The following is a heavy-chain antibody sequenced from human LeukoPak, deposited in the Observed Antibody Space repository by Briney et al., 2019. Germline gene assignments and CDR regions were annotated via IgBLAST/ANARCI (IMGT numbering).Heavy chain of an antibody. CDR3: ATSYSSGYYFDY. Sequence: KSGESLKISCKVSGYRSSIFWIGWVRQMPGKGLEWMGIIYPGDSDTRYSPSFQGQVTISADKSINTAYLQWGGLKASDTAMYYCATSYSSGYYFDYWGQGTLVTVSS. CDR1: GYRSSIFW. CDR2: IYPGDSDT. J-gene: IGHJ4*02. V-gene: IGHV5-51*01. D-gene: IGHD6-25*01.